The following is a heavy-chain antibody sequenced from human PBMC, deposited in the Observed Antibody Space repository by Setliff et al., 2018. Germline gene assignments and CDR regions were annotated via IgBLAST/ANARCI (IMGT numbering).Heavy chain of an antibody. CDR1: GYTFTSYG. V-gene: IGHV1-18*01. D-gene: IGHD2-2*01. CDR2: ISAYNGYI. CDR3: ARAPSTVVVPATVHSFDP. Sequence: GASVKVSCKASGYTFTSYGISWVRQAPGQGLEWMGWISAYNGYIIYAQKFQGRVTMTTDTSTSTAYMEVRRLRSDDTAIYYCARAPSTVVVPATVHSFDPWGQGTLVTVSS. J-gene: IGHJ5*02.